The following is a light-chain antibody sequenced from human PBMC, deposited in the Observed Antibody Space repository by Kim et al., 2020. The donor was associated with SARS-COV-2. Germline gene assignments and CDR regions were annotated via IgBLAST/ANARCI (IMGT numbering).Light chain of an antibody. CDR3: QQYNSYSIT. V-gene: IGKV1-5*01. J-gene: IGKJ5*01. CDR2: DAS. Sequence: ASVGDRVTITCRASQSISSWLAWYQQKPGKAPKLLIYDASSLESGVPSRFSGSGSGTEFTLTISSLQPDDFATYYCQQYNSYSITFGQGTRLEIK. CDR1: QSISSW.